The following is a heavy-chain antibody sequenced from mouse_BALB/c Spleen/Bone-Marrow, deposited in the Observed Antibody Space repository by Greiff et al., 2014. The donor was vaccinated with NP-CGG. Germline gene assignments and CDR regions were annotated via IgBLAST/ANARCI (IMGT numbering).Heavy chain of an antibody. J-gene: IGHJ1*01. CDR2: ISSSGSYT. CDR1: GFTFSTYA. CDR3: SRLRMITTYFDV. D-gene: IGHD2-4*01. V-gene: IGHV5-9-3*01. Sequence: QLKESGGGLAKPGGSLQLSCAASGFTFSTYAMSWVRQTPEKRLGWVATISSSGSYTYYPDSVKGRFTISRDNAKNTLYLQMSSLRSEDTAMFYCSRLRMITTYFDVWGAGTTVTVSS.